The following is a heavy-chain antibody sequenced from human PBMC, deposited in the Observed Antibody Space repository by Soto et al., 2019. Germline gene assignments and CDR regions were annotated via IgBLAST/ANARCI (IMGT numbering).Heavy chain of an antibody. Sequence: QVQLVQSGAEVKKPGASVKVSCKASGYTFTSYGISWVRQAPGQGLEWMGWISAYNGNTNYAQKLQGRVTMTTDTSTSTADMELRSLRSDDTAVYYCARDHQLDIGEGVAWLNWGQGTLVTVSS. J-gene: IGHJ4*02. V-gene: IGHV1-18*04. CDR2: ISAYNGNT. CDR1: GYTFTSYG. D-gene: IGHD2-15*01. CDR3: ARDHQLDIGEGVAWLN.